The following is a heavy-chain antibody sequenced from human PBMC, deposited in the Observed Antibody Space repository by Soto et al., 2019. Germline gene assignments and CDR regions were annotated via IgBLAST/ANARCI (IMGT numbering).Heavy chain of an antibody. CDR2: VSANNGHT. J-gene: IGHJ6*02. V-gene: IGHV1-18*01. D-gene: IGHD2-8*01. CDR1: GFTFSNYG. Sequence: ASVKVSCKASGFTFSNYGLNWVRQAPGQGLEWMGWVSANNGHTNYAQNLQGRVSMTTDTSTSTAYMELRGLTFDDTAVYYCARDIESVTAKHFFYYYAMDVWGQGTTVTVCS. CDR3: ARDIESVTAKHFFYYYAMDV.